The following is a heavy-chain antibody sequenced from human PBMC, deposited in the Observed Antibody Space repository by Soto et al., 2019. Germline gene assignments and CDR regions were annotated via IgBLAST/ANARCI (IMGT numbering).Heavy chain of an antibody. D-gene: IGHD5-18*01. CDR2: INHSGST. J-gene: IGHJ4*02. Sequence: PSETLSLTCAVYGGSFSVYYWSWIRQPPGKGLEWIGEINHSGSTNYNPSLKSRVTISVDTSKNQFSLKLRSVTAADTAVYYCACLERGYNYGPSDYWGQGTPVTVSS. CDR1: GGSFSVYY. V-gene: IGHV4-34*01. CDR3: ACLERGYNYGPSDY.